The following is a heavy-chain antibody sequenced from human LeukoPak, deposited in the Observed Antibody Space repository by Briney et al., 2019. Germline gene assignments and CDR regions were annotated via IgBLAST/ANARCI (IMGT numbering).Heavy chain of an antibody. CDR1: GFTFSSYA. Sequence: GGSLRLSCAASGFTFSSYAMSWVRQAPGKGLEWVSSISSSGSSIYYADSVKGRFTISRDNAKNSLYLQMNSLRAEDTAVYYCAKDIRTQAVRDYCAGDCWGMDVWGQASTVTVYS. CDR2: ISSSGSSI. J-gene: IGHJ6*01. V-gene: IGHV3-23*01. CDR3: AKDIRTQAVRDYCAGDCWGMDV. D-gene: IGHD2-21*02.